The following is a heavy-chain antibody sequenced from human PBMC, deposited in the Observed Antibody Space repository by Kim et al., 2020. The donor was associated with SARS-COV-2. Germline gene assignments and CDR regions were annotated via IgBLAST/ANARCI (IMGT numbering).Heavy chain of an antibody. Sequence: SETLSLTCTVSGGSISSGGYYWSWIRQHPGKGLEWIGYIYYSGSTYYNPPLKSRVTISVDTSKNQFSLKLSSVTAADTAVYYCARCLRDGYNFGLWGQGTLVTVSS. CDR2: IYYSGST. CDR3: ARCLRDGYNFGL. D-gene: IGHD5-12*01. J-gene: IGHJ4*02. CDR1: GGSISSGGYY. V-gene: IGHV4-31*03.